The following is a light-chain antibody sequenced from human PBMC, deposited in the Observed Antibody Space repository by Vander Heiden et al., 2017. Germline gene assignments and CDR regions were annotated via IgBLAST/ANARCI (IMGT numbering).Light chain of an antibody. V-gene: IGLV2-23*02. Sequence: QSALTQPASVSGSLGQSITISCTGTSNDVGTYDLVSWYQHHPGKAPKLMIYDVTKRPSGVSNRFSGSKSGNTASLTISGLQAEDEADYHCCTYAGSSTWVFGGGTKLTVL. CDR1: SNDVGTYDL. J-gene: IGLJ3*02. CDR3: CTYAGSSTWV. CDR2: DVT.